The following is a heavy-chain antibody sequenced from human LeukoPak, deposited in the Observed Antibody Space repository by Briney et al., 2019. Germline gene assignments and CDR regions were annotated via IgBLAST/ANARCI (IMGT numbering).Heavy chain of an antibody. Sequence: SSETLSLTCAVYGGSFSGYYWSWIRQPPGEGLEWIGEINHSGSTNYNPSLKSRVTISVDTSKNQFSLKLSSVTAADTAVYYCARASSKNYVWGSYRSTFDYWGQGTLVTVSS. J-gene: IGHJ4*02. CDR1: GGSFSGYY. V-gene: IGHV4-34*01. CDR3: ARASSKNYVWGSYRSTFDY. CDR2: INHSGST. D-gene: IGHD3-16*02.